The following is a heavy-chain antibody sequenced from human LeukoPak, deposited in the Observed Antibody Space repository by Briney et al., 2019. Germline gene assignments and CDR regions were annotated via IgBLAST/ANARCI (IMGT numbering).Heavy chain of an antibody. V-gene: IGHV3-53*01. CDR1: GFTVSSNY. CDR3: ARVGRGPGPTYTLYYFDY. J-gene: IGHJ4*02. Sequence: GGSLRLSCAASGFTVSSNYMSWVRQAPGKGLEWVSVIYSGGSTYYADSVKGRFTISRDNSKNTLYLQMNSLRAEDTAVYYCARVGRGPGPTYTLYYFDYWGQGTLVTVSS. D-gene: IGHD1-14*01. CDR2: IYSGGST.